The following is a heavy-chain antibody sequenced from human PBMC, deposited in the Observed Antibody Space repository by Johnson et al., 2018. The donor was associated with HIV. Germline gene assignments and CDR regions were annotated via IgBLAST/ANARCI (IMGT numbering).Heavy chain of an antibody. CDR2: IYRGGNT. J-gene: IGHJ3*02. V-gene: IGHV3-53*01. CDR1: GFTVSSNY. Sequence: EVQLVESGGGLVQPGGSLRLSCAASGFTVSSNYMSWVRQAPGKGLEWVSVIYRGGNTYYADSVKGRFTISRDNSKNTLYLQMNSLRAEDTAVYYCASDNGGTKDAFDMWGQGTMVTVSS. CDR3: ASDNGGTKDAFDM. D-gene: IGHD3-10*01.